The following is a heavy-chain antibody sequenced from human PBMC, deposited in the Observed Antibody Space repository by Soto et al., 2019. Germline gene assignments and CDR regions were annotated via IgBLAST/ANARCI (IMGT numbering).Heavy chain of an antibody. CDR3: ARERYDFWSGRYGMEV. CDR2: TYYRSKWYN. J-gene: IGHJ6*01. D-gene: IGHD3-3*01. V-gene: IGHV6-1*01. Sequence: SQTLSLTCAISVYGVSSNSAAWNWIIQSPSRGLEWLGRTYYRSKWYNDYAVSVKSRITINPDTFKNQFSLQLNSVTPEDTAVYYCARERYDFWSGRYGMEVWGQGTTVSVS. CDR1: VYGVSSNSAA.